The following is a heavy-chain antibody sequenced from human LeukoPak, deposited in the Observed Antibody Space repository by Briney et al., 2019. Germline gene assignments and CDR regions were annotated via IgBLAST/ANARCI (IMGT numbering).Heavy chain of an antibody. D-gene: IGHD3-10*01. V-gene: IGHV4-34*01. CDR1: GGSFSGYY. CDR3: ARGQGVGVY. CDR2: INHSGST. J-gene: IGHJ4*02. Sequence: PSETLSLTCAVYGGSFSGYYWSWICQPPGKGLEWIGEINHSGSTNYNPSLKSRVTISVDTSKNQFSLKLSSVTAADTAVYYCARGQGVGVYWGQGTLVTVSS.